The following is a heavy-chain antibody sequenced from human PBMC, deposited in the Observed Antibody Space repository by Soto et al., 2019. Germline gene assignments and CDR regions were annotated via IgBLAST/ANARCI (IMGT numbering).Heavy chain of an antibody. Sequence: QVHLVQSGAEVKKPGSSVNVSCKASGGTFSNYAITWVRQAPGQGLEWVGRIIPIFGTTNVAQKFQGRVTLTAXXXTXTAYLELSGLRSDDTAVYYCAKDGGADGYFGNWLDPWGQGTLVTVSS. CDR3: AKDGGADGYFGNWLDP. CDR1: GGTFSNYA. J-gene: IGHJ5*02. D-gene: IGHD5-12*01. V-gene: IGHV1-69*15. CDR2: IIPIFGTT.